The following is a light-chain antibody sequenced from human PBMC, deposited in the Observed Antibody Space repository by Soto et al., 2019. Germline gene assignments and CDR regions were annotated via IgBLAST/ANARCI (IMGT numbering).Light chain of an antibody. CDR3: QQYYQWPSYT. CDR1: QSVSSN. Sequence: EIVMTQSPATLSVSPGERVTLSCRASQSVSSNLAWYQQKPGQAPRLLIYGASTRAAAIPARFSGSGSGTEFTLTINTLQPEDFAVYYCQQYYQWPSYTFGQGTKVDIK. V-gene: IGKV3-15*01. CDR2: GAS. J-gene: IGKJ2*01.